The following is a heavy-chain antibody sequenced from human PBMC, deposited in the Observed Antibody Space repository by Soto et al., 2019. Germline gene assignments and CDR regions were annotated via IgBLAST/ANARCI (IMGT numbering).Heavy chain of an antibody. Sequence: VQLVQSGAEVKKPGASVKVSCKASGYTFTSYGISWVRQAPGQGLEWMGWISAYNGNTHYAQKLQGRVTMTTDTSTSTAYMELRSLRSDDTAVYFCARTGFYYYGSGSPVAVDYWGQGTLVTVSS. CDR3: ARTGFYYYGSGSPVAVDY. CDR1: GYTFTSYG. D-gene: IGHD3-10*01. J-gene: IGHJ4*02. V-gene: IGHV1-18*01. CDR2: ISAYNGNT.